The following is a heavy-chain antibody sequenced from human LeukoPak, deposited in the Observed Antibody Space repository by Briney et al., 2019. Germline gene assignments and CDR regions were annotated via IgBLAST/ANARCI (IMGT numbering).Heavy chain of an antibody. CDR2: IHTDNGDT. CDR3: ARDRVVGLAPFDP. J-gene: IGHJ5*02. V-gene: IGHV1-3*04. D-gene: IGHD2-15*01. Sequence: ASVKVSCKASGYNFISYAMHWVRLAPGQRLEWMGWIHTDNGDTKYSHYFLGRVTITRDTSANTAYMELSSLRSEDTAVYYCARDRVVGLAPFDPWGQGTLVTVSS. CDR1: GYNFISYA.